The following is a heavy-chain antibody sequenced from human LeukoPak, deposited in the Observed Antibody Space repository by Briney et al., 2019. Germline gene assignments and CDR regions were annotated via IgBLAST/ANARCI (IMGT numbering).Heavy chain of an antibody. CDR1: GFTFSSYA. CDR3: AGGGSGGTWYAFDI. D-gene: IGHD1-26*01. J-gene: IGHJ3*02. Sequence: PGGSLRLSCAASGFTFSSYAMSWVRQAPGKGLEWVSGISDGSTYYADSVKGRFTISRDNSKNTLYLQMNSLRTEDTAVYYCAGGGSGGTWYAFDIWGQGTMVTVSS. V-gene: IGHV3-23*01. CDR2: ISDGST.